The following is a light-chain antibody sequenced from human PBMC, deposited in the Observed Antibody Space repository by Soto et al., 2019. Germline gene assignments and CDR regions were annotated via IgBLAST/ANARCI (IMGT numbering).Light chain of an antibody. J-gene: IGKJ1*01. V-gene: IGKV3-20*01. CDR3: QQYGSSPGGT. Sequence: EIVLTQSPGTLSLSPGEGATLPCRASQSVTSRYLAWYQQKPGQAPRLLFFGASIRDTGVTDRFSGSGSGTDFTLTISRLEPEDFAVYYCQQYGSSPGGTFGQGTKVDIK. CDR2: GAS. CDR1: QSVTSRY.